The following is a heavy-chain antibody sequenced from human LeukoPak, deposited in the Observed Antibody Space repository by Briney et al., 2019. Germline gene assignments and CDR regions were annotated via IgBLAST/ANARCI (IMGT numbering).Heavy chain of an antibody. CDR2: IYYSGST. CDR3: ARGGTGTTRTGYYYYMDV. CDR1: GGSIISHY. Sequence: SAPLSLPCTVSGGSIISHYWSWIRQPPGKGLEWIGYIYYSGSTNYNPSLKSRVTISVDTSKTQFSLKLSSVTAADTAVYYCARGGTGTTRTGYYYYMDVWGKGTTVTVSS. D-gene: IGHD1-7*01. J-gene: IGHJ6*03. V-gene: IGHV4-59*11.